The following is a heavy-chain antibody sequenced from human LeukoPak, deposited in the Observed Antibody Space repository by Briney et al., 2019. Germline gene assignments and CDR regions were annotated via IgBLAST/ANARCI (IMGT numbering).Heavy chain of an antibody. CDR3: ARDYGGSSPFDF. D-gene: IGHD4-23*01. Sequence: GGSLRLSCAASGFTFSSYEMHWVRQAPGKGLEWGSYISSSGSTINYADSVKGRFTISRDNAKNSLYLQMNSLRAEDTAVYYCARDYGGSSPFDFWGQGTLVTVSS. CDR1: GFTFSSYE. V-gene: IGHV3-48*03. CDR2: ISSSGSTI. J-gene: IGHJ4*02.